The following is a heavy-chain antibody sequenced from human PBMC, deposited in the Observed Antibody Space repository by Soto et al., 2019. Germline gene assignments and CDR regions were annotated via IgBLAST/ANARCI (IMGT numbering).Heavy chain of an antibody. Sequence: SETLSLTCTVSGGSISSYYWSWIRQPPGKGLEWIGYIYYSGSTNYNPSLKSRVTISVDTSKKQFSLKLSSVTAADTAVYYCARALDSGYDYNHFHYWGQGTLVTVSS. CDR2: IYYSGST. D-gene: IGHD5-12*01. V-gene: IGHV4-59*01. CDR1: GGSISSYY. J-gene: IGHJ4*02. CDR3: ARALDSGYDYNHFHY.